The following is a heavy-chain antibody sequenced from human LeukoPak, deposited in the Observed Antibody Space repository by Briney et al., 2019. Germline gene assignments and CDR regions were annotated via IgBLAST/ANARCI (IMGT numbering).Heavy chain of an antibody. CDR2: ISSDGSAT. V-gene: IGHV3-11*01. Sequence: GGSLRLSCAASGFTFSDYSMSWIRQAPGKGLESISYISSDGSATFYADSVRGRFTISRDNGRNSLYLQMNSLRDEDTAIYYCAREALIGGVIALDYWGQGTLVTVSS. D-gene: IGHD3-16*02. CDR3: AREALIGGVIALDY. CDR1: GFTFSDYS. J-gene: IGHJ4*02.